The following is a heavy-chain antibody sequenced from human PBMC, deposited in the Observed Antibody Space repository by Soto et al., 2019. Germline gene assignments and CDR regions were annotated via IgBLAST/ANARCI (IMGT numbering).Heavy chain of an antibody. J-gene: IGHJ6*02. V-gene: IGHV3-30-3*01. CDR1: GFTFSSYA. CDR3: AREGQQLVPSYYGMDV. CDR2: ISYDGSNK. Sequence: QVQLVESGGGVVQPGRSLRLSCAASGFTFSSYAMHWVRQAPGKGLEWVAVISYDGSNKYYADSVKGRFTISRDNSKNTLYLQMNSLRAEDTAVYSCAREGQQLVPSYYGMDVWGQGTTVTVSS. D-gene: IGHD6-13*01.